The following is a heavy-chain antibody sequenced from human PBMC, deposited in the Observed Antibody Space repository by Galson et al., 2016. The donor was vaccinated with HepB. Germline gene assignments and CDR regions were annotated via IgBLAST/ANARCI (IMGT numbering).Heavy chain of an antibody. CDR1: GFTFTTYW. V-gene: IGHV3-53*01. Sequence: SLRLSCAASGFTFTTYWMSWVRQAPGKGLEWVSIIYADENTYYTDSVKGRFAISRDTSKNTVYLQMNSLRAEDTAMYYCARDGGNRGSYSVGDSFDIWGQGTMVTVSS. CDR2: IYADENT. CDR3: ARDGGNRGSYSVGDSFDI. D-gene: IGHD1-26*01. J-gene: IGHJ3*02.